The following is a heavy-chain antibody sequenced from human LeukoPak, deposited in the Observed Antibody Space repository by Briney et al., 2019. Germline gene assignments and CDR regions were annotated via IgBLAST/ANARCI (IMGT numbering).Heavy chain of an antibody. CDR3: TTDRLYMVRGVTMDFDY. J-gene: IGHJ4*02. D-gene: IGHD3-10*01. CDR1: GFTFSNAW. V-gene: IGHV3-15*01. CDR2: IKSKTDGGTT. Sequence: PGGSLRLSCAASGFTFSNAWMSWVRQAPGKGLEWVGRIKSKTDGGTTDYAAPVKGRFTISRDDSKNTLYLQMNSLKTEDTAVYYCTTDRLYMVRGVTMDFDYWGQGTLVTVSS.